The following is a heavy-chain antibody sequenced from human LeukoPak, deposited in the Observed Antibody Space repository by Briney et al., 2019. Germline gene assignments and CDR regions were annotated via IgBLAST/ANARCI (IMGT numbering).Heavy chain of an antibody. CDR3: TRGPIQLWIHNAMDV. V-gene: IGHV3-49*04. CDR2: IRSKAYRGTT. CDR1: GFTFGDHA. D-gene: IGHD5-18*01. J-gene: IGHJ6*02. Sequence: GRCLRPSCITSGFTFGDHAMGWVSQAAGEGLEWVGFIRSKAYRGTTEYGASVKGRFTISRDDSNSIAYLQMNSLKIEDTAVYYCTRGPIQLWIHNAMDVWGQGTAVTVSS.